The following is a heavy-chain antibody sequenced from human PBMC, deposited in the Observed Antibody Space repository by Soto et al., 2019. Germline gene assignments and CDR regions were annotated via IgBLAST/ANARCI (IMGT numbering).Heavy chain of an antibody. V-gene: IGHV2-5*01. D-gene: IGHD2-15*01. J-gene: IGHJ4*02. CDR1: EFSLSTSGVG. CDR2: IYWNDDK. CDR3: AHRGGYCSGGSCYSLTDY. Sequence: SGPTLVNPTQTLTLTCTFSEFSLSTSGVGVGWIRQPPGKALEWLALIYWNDDKRYSPSLKSRLTITKDTSKNQVVLTMTNMDPVDTATYYCAHRGGYCSGGSCYSLTDYWGQGTLVTVSS.